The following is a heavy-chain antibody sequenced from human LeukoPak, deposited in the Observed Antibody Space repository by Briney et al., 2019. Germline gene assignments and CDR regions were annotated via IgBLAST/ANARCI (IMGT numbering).Heavy chain of an antibody. Sequence: GGSLRLSCAASGFTFSSYGMSWVRQAPGKGLEWVSAISGSGGSTYYADSVKGRFTISRDNSKNTLYLQMNSLRAEDTAVYYCAKDRAIVWFGEWRFLDYYYYMDVWGKGTTVTISS. J-gene: IGHJ6*03. CDR1: GFTFSSYG. V-gene: IGHV3-23*01. D-gene: IGHD3-10*01. CDR2: ISGSGGST. CDR3: AKDRAIVWFGEWRFLDYYYYMDV.